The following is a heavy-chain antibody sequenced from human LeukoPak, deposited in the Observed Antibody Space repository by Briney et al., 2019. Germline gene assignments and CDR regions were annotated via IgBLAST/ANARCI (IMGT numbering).Heavy chain of an antibody. CDR1: GFTFSSYA. V-gene: IGHV3-23*01. CDR2: ISGSGGST. Sequence: PGGSLRLSCAASGFTFSSYAMRWVRQAPGKGLEWVSAISGSGGSTYYADSVKGRFTISRDNSKNTLYLQMNSLRAEDTAVYYCAKGNIVLMVYANFDHWGQGTLVTVSS. D-gene: IGHD2-8*01. J-gene: IGHJ4*02. CDR3: AKGNIVLMVYANFDH.